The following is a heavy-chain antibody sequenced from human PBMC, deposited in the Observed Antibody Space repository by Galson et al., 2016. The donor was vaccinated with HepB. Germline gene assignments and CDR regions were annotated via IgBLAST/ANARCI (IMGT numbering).Heavy chain of an antibody. CDR1: GFTFDRYG. V-gene: IGHV3-33*01. CDR3: ARERFGFTGAPASPFDD. CDR2: IWYDGSKK. Sequence: SLRLSCAASGFTFDRYGMHWVRQAPGKGLEWVAVIWYDGSKKYYADAVKGRFTISRDNPRNTLDLQMNSLKIEDTALYFCARERFGFTGAPASPFDDWGQGTLVTVSS. J-gene: IGHJ4*02. D-gene: IGHD1-1*01.